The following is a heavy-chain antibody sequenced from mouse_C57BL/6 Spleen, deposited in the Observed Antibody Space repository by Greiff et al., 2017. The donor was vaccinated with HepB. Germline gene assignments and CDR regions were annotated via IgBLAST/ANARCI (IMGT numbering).Heavy chain of an antibody. V-gene: IGHV1-78*01. CDR3: AREGGSYYCLFAY. CDR2: IYPRDGST. D-gene: IGHD2-10*01. J-gene: IGHJ3*01. CDR1: GYTFTDHT. Sequence: VKLQQSDAELVKPGASVKISCKVSGYTFTDHTIHWMKQRPEQGLEWIGYIYPRDGSTKYNEKFKGKATLTADKSSSTAYMQLNSLTSEDSAVYCCAREGGSYYCLFAYWGQGTLVTVSA.